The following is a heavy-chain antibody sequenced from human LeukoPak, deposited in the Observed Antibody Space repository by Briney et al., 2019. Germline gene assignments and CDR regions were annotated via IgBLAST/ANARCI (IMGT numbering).Heavy chain of an antibody. J-gene: IGHJ5*02. D-gene: IGHD2-21*02. Sequence: PPETLSLTCTVSGDSLDTYYWAWIRQTPGKELEWIAFVASSGTSNYNPSLKSRVSISIDPSKNQFSLALTSVTPADTAVYYCARVVRGVVTSNWFDPWGQGTLVSVSS. CDR2: VASSGTS. CDR1: GDSLDTYY. V-gene: IGHV4-59*01. CDR3: ARVVRGVVTSNWFDP.